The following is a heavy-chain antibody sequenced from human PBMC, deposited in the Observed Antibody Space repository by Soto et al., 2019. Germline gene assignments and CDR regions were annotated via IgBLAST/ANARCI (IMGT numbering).Heavy chain of an antibody. D-gene: IGHD2-2*01. CDR3: ATASGIVVVPAQNSYYFDY. J-gene: IGHJ4*02. CDR2: FDPEDGET. CDR1: GYTLTELS. V-gene: IGHV1-24*01. Sequence: GASVKVSCKVSGYTLTELSMHWVRQAPGKGLEWMGGFDPEDGETIYAQKFQGRVTMTEDTSTDTAYMELSSLRSEDTAVYYCATASGIVVVPAQNSYYFDYWGQGTLVTVSS.